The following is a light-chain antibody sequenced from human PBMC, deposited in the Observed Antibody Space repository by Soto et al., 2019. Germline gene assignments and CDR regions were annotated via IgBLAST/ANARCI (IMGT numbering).Light chain of an antibody. V-gene: IGLV1-44*01. CDR2: NDN. Sequence: QSVLTQPPSASGTPGQRVTISCSGSRSNIGSNAVSWYQQLPGTAPKLLIYNDNQRPSGVRDRFSASKSGTSASLAISGLQSEDEADYYCAAWDDSLNARGVFGGGTKLTVL. CDR1: RSNIGSNA. J-gene: IGLJ3*02. CDR3: AAWDDSLNARGV.